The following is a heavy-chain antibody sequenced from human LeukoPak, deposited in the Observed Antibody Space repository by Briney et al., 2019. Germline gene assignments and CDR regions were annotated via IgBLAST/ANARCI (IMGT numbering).Heavy chain of an antibody. Sequence: PLETLSLTCAVYGGSFSGYYWSWIRQPPGKGLEWIGEINHSGSTNYNPSLKSRVTISVDTSKNQFSLKLSSVTAADTAVYYCARGNRMDAFDIWGQGTMVTVSS. V-gene: IGHV4-34*01. CDR3: ARGNRMDAFDI. CDR2: INHSGST. J-gene: IGHJ3*02. CDR1: GGSFSGYY.